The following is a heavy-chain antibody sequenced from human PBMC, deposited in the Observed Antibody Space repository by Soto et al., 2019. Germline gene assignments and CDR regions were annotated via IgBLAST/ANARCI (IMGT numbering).Heavy chain of an antibody. CDR3: ARIPDYDILTGYGTFDY. Sequence: QVTLKESVPVLVKPTETLTLTCTVSGFSLSNARMGVSWIRQPPGKALEWLAHIFSNDEKSYSTSLKSRLTISKDTSKSKVVRTMTNMDPVDTATYYCARIPDYDILTGYGTFDYWGQGTLVTVSS. V-gene: IGHV2-26*01. D-gene: IGHD3-9*01. CDR2: IFSNDEK. J-gene: IGHJ4*02. CDR1: GFSLSNARMG.